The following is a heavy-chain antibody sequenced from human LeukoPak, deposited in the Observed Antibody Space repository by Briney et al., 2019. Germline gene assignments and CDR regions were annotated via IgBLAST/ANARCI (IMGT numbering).Heavy chain of an antibody. V-gene: IGHV1-18*01. CDR1: GYTFTSYG. D-gene: IGHD5-12*01. J-gene: IGHJ4*02. CDR3: ARGNGYDPTRMYFDY. CDR2: ISAYNGNT. Sequence: ASVKVSCTASGYTFTSYGISWVRQAPGQGLEWMGWISAYNGNTNYAQKLQGRVTMTTDTSTSTAYMELRSLRSDDTAVYYCARGNGYDPTRMYFDYWGQGTLVTVSS.